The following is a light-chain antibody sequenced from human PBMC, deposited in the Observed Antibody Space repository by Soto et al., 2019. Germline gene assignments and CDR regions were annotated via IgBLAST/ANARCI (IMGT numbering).Light chain of an antibody. V-gene: IGKV3-20*01. CDR2: GAY. Sequence: EIVLTQSPGTLSLSPGERATLSCRASQSVSSSYLAWYQQKPGQAPRLLIYGAYSRATVIPDRLSGSGSGTDFNLTISRLESEDFAVYYCQQYGSSPGLTFGGGTKVEIK. CDR1: QSVSSSY. CDR3: QQYGSSPGLT. J-gene: IGKJ4*01.